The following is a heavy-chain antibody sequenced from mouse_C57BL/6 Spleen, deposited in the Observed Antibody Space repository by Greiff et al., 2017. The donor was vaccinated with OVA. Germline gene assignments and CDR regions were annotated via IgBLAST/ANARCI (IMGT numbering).Heavy chain of an antibody. CDR2: IYPGAGDT. CDR3: ARGDYGSSYFFDY. J-gene: IGHJ2*01. D-gene: IGHD1-1*01. V-gene: IGHV1-82*01. Sequence: VQLQQSGPELVKPGASVKISCKASGYAFSSSWMNWVKQRPGKGLEWIGRIYPGAGDTNYNGKFKGKATLTADKSSSTASMQLSSLTSEDSAVYFCARGDYGSSYFFDYWGQGTTLTVSA. CDR1: GYAFSSSW.